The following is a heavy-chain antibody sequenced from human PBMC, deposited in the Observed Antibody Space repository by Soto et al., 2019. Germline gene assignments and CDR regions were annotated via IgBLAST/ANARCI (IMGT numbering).Heavy chain of an antibody. CDR2: MNPNSGNT. CDR1: GYTFTSYD. CDR3: TXGCYYYYYYYMAV. J-gene: IGHJ6*03. V-gene: IGHV1-8*01. Sequence: VKVDCKASGYTFTSYDINWVRQATGQGLERMGWMNPNSGNTGYAQKFQGRVTMTRNTSISTAYMEMSSLRSEDTAVYYFTXGCYYYYYYYMAVSGQRTSVTGSS.